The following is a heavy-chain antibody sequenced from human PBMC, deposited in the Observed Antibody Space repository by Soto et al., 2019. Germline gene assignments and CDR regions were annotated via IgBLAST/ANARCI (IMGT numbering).Heavy chain of an antibody. D-gene: IGHD2-2*02. V-gene: IGHV3-23*01. J-gene: IGHJ5*02. CDR2: ISGSGGST. CDR1: GFTFSSYA. CDR3: AKGGEIVVVPAAIGWFDP. Sequence: PGGSLRLSCAASGFTFSSYAMSWVRQAPGKGLEWVSAISGSGGSTYYADSVKGRFTISRDNSKNTLYLQMNSLRAEDTAVYYFAKGGEIVVVPAAIGWFDPWGQGTLVTVSS.